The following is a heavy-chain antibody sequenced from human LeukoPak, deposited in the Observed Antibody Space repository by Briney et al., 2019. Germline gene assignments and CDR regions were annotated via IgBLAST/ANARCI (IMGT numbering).Heavy chain of an antibody. CDR1: GYSLINHW. CDR2: IYPGNADA. CDR3: ARQGSYDNSGYSFDY. D-gene: IGHD3-22*01. Sequence: GESLKISCKASGYSLINHWIGWVRQMPGKGLDWMGIIYPGNADATHSPSFQGQVTISADKSTTTVYLQWSSLKASDTAMYYCARQGSYDNSGYSFDYWGQGTLVTVSS. J-gene: IGHJ4*02. V-gene: IGHV5-51*01.